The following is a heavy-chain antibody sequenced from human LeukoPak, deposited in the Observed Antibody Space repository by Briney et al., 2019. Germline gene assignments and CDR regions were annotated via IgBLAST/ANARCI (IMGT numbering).Heavy chain of an antibody. J-gene: IGHJ4*02. CDR2: IYYGGST. CDR1: GGSISSSDDY. Sequence: SESLSLTCTVSGGSISSSDDYWGWIRQPPGKGLGWIATIYYGGSTYYNPSLKSRVTISVDTSKNQFSLKLSSVTAADTAVYYCARDVSSGYGGFDYWGQGNLVTVSS. D-gene: IGHD5-12*01. CDR3: ARDVSSGYGGFDY. V-gene: IGHV4-39*07.